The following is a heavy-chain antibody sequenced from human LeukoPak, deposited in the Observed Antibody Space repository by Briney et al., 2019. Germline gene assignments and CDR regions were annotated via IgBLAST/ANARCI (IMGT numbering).Heavy chain of an antibody. Sequence: SETLSLTCAVYGGSFSGYYWSWIRQPPGKGLEWIGEINHSGSTNYNPSLKSRVTISVDTSKNQFSLKLGSVTAADTAVYYCARGLRGYMDVWGKGTTVTVSS. J-gene: IGHJ6*03. V-gene: IGHV4-34*01. CDR1: GGSFSGYY. CDR3: ARGLRGYMDV. CDR2: INHSGST.